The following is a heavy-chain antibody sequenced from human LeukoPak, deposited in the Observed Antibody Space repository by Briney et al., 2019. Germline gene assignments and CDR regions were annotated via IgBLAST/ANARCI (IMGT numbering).Heavy chain of an antibody. CDR3: ATMSVLTGDRMYADYYYMDV. Sequence: SETLSLTCAVYGGSFSGYYWSWIRQPPGKGLEWIGEINHSGSTNYNPSLKSRVTISVDRSKNQFSLKLSSVTAADTAVYYCATMSVLTGDRMYADYYYMDVWGKGTTVTVSS. D-gene: IGHD7-27*01. J-gene: IGHJ6*03. CDR1: GGSFSGYY. V-gene: IGHV4-34*01. CDR2: INHSGST.